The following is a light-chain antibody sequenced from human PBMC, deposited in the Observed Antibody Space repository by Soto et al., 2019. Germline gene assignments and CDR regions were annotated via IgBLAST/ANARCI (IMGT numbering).Light chain of an antibody. J-gene: IGKJ4*01. CDR2: WAS. Sequence: DIVMTQTPLSSPVTLGQPASISCRSSQSLVHSDGNTYLSWLQQRPGQPPRLLINWASTRDSGVPDRFSGSGSGTDFTLTISSLQAEDAAVYSCQQYLRTPITFGGGTKVDIK. CDR1: QSLVHSDGNTY. V-gene: IGKV2-24*01. CDR3: QQYLRTPIT.